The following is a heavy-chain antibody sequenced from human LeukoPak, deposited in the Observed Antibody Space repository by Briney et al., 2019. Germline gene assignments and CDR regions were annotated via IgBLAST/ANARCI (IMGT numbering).Heavy chain of an antibody. J-gene: IGHJ4*02. D-gene: IGHD4-17*01. Sequence: SETLSLTCSVSGSSFNTYYWSWIRQPAGKALKWIGRIHTSGSADYSPSLQSRVTISVDMSKKEFSLKLTSVTAADTAVYYCARDIVYLIDEDYGWGQGILVTVSS. CDR1: GSSFNTYY. V-gene: IGHV4-4*07. CDR2: IHTSGSA. CDR3: ARDIVYLIDEDYG.